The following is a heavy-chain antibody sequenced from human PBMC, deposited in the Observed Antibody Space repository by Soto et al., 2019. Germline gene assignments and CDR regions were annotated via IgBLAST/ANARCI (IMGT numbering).Heavy chain of an antibody. V-gene: IGHV1-18*01. Sequence: QVQLVQSGAEVKKPGASVKVSCKASGFTFTSYGISWVRQAPGQGLEWMGWISAYNGNTNYAQKLQGRVTMTTDTSTSTAYMELRSLRSDDTAVYYCAFIVVVPANGDYFDYWGQGTLVTVSS. CDR3: AFIVVVPANGDYFDY. J-gene: IGHJ4*02. CDR2: ISAYNGNT. CDR1: GFTFTSYG. D-gene: IGHD2-2*01.